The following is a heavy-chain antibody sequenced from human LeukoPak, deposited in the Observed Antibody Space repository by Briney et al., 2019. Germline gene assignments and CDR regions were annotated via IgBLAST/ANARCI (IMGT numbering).Heavy chain of an antibody. Sequence: GGSLRLSCAGSGFTFSSYAMSWVRQAPGKGLEWVSAISGSGGSTYYADSVKGRFTISRDNSKNTLYLQMNSLRAEDTAVYYCARGQRLSNWFDPWGQGTLVTVSS. CDR3: ARGQRLSNWFDP. D-gene: IGHD6-25*01. CDR1: GFTFSSYA. J-gene: IGHJ5*02. CDR2: ISGSGGST. V-gene: IGHV3-23*01.